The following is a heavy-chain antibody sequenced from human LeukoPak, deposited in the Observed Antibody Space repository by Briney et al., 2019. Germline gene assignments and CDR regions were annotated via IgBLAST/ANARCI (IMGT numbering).Heavy chain of an antibody. CDR1: GFTFRSYA. CDR3: ARRDTNGWYYLDY. J-gene: IGHJ4*02. CDR2: LLSSGEAT. D-gene: IGHD6-19*01. Sequence: GGSLRLSCAASGFTFRSYAMSWVRQAPGKGLDWVSALLSSGEATYYSDSVKGRFTISRDNSKNTLYLQMNSLRAEDTAVYYCARRDTNGWYYLDYWGQGTLVTVSS. V-gene: IGHV3-23*01.